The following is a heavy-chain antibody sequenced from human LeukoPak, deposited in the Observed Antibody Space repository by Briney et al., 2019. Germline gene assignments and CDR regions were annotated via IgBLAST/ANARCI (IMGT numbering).Heavy chain of an antibody. CDR3: ATTVAGYPDDYFDY. CDR2: TNQDGSKN. Sequence: GGSLRLSCAASEFTFRNYWMSWVRQPPGKGLERVAHTNQDGSKNYYVDSVRGRFTISRDNAKNSLYLQMNSLRAEDTAVYYCATTVAGYPDDYFDYWGQGTLVTVSS. D-gene: IGHD6-19*01. V-gene: IGHV3-7*01. CDR1: EFTFRNYW. J-gene: IGHJ4*02.